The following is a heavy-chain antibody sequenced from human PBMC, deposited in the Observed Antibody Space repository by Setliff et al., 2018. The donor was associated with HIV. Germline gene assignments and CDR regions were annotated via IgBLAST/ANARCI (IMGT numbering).Heavy chain of an antibody. D-gene: IGHD1-26*01. Sequence: GASVKVSCKASGYTFTGYYIHWVRQAPGQGLEWMGWINPNSGDTNYAQRFRGRVTMTRDTSISTAYMDLSSLTSDDTAVYYCAVASIVSTARWNHWGRGTLVTVSS. V-gene: IGHV1-2*02. J-gene: IGHJ5*02. CDR3: AVASIVSTARWNH. CDR2: INPNSGDT. CDR1: GYTFTGYY.